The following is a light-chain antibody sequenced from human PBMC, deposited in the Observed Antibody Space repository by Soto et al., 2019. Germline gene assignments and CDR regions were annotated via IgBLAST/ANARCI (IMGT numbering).Light chain of an antibody. CDR2: EVS. CDR3: NSYTSSTSRPYV. J-gene: IGLJ1*01. V-gene: IGLV2-14*01. CDR1: TNDVGGYNY. Sequence: LTQPASVSGSPGQSITISCTGTTNDVGGYNYVSWYQQHPGKAPKLLIFEVSSRPSGVSNRFSGSKSGNTASLTISALQAEDEADYFCNSYTSSTSRPYVFGTGTKVTVL.